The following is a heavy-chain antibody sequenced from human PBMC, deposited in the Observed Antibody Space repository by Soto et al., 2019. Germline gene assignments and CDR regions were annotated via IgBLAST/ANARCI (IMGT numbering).Heavy chain of an antibody. Sequence: QVQLVESGGGVVQPGRSLRLSCAASGFTFSSYGMHWVRQAPGKGLEWVAVIWYDGSNKYYADSVKGRFTISRDNSKKPLYLQMNSLRAEDTAVYYCARVSEGGSYYGGLDYWGQGTLVTASS. V-gene: IGHV3-33*01. CDR3: ARVSEGGSYYGGLDY. CDR1: GFTFSSYG. J-gene: IGHJ4*02. CDR2: IWYDGSNK. D-gene: IGHD1-26*01.